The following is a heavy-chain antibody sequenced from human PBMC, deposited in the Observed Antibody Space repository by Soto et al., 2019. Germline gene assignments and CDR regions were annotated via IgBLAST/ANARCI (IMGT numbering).Heavy chain of an antibody. CDR2: ARNKANRYTT. V-gene: IGHV3-72*01. D-gene: IGHD2-15*01. Sequence: GRYLRLSCTASGFTFSDHYMDWVRQAPGKGLEWVSRARNKANRYTTEYAASVRGRFTISRDDSKNELYLQMNSLQIEDTSVYYCARAVPDSGAHYYFDYWGQGT. CDR1: GFTFSDHY. J-gene: IGHJ4*02. CDR3: ARAVPDSGAHYYFDY.